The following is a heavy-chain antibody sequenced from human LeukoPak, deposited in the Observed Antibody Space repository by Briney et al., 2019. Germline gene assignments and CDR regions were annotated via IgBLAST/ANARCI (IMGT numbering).Heavy chain of an antibody. CDR3: ARDGAARGSGSFGD. V-gene: IGHV3-7*01. J-gene: IGHJ4*02. CDR2: IKKDGSEK. Sequence: GGSLRLSCATSGFSFSSYWMSWVRQAPGKGLEWVANIKKDGSEKFYVDSVKGRFTISRDNAKTSLFLEMNSLRVEDTAVYFCARDGAARGSGSFGDWGQGTLVIVSS. CDR1: GFSFSSYW. D-gene: IGHD3-10*01.